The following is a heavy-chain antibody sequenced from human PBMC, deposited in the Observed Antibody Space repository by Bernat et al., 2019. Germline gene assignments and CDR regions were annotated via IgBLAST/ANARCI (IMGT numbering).Heavy chain of an antibody. J-gene: IGHJ5*02. CDR2: IYYSGST. D-gene: IGHD2-2*01. CDR1: GGSISSSSYY. CDR3: ARRESNIGYCSSTSCYVSDWFDP. Sequence: QLQLQESGPGLVKPSETLSLTCTVSGGSISSSSYYWGWIRQPPGKGLEWIGSIYYSGSTYYNPSLKSRVTISVDTSKNQFSLKLSSVTAADTAVYYCARRESNIGYCSSTSCYVSDWFDPWGQGTLVTVSS. V-gene: IGHV4-39*01.